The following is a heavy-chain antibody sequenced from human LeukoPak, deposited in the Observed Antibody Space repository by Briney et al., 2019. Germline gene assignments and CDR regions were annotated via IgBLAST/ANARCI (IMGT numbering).Heavy chain of an antibody. CDR2: ISGSGDST. CDR3: SKVAVRGVIINYFDY. CDR1: GFTFSSYL. V-gene: IGHV3-23*01. Sequence: TGGSLSLSCAASGFTFSSYLMTWLRQAPGKGLEWVTAISGSGDSTYYTDPVKGRFTISRDNSKHTLYLQMNSLRAEDTAVYYCSKVAVRGVIINYFDYWGQGTLVTVSS. J-gene: IGHJ4*02. D-gene: IGHD3-10*01.